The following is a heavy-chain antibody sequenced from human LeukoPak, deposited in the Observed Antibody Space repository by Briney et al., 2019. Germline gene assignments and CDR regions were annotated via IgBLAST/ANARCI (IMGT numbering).Heavy chain of an antibody. CDR3: AILYCTSSSCPHGY. Sequence: PGGSLRLSCAASGFTFSRNAMSWVRQAPGKGLEWVSAISDSGGSTYYADSVKGRSTISRDNSKNTLYLQMNSLRVEDTAVYYCAILYCTSSSCPHGYWGQGTLVTVSS. CDR2: ISDSGGST. D-gene: IGHD2-2*01. V-gene: IGHV3-23*01. CDR1: GFTFSRNA. J-gene: IGHJ4*02.